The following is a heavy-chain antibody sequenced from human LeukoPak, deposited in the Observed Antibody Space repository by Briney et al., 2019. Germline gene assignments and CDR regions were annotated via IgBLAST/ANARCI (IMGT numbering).Heavy chain of an antibody. V-gene: IGHV3-9*01. CDR1: GFTFDDYA. D-gene: IGHD5-24*01. Sequence: GGSLRLSCAASGFTFDDYAMHWVRQAPGKGLEWVSGISWNSGSIGYADSVKGRFTISRDNAKNSLYLQMNSLRAEDTAVYYCARETRVRWTDYWGQGILVTVSS. J-gene: IGHJ4*02. CDR3: ARETRVRWTDY. CDR2: ISWNSGSI.